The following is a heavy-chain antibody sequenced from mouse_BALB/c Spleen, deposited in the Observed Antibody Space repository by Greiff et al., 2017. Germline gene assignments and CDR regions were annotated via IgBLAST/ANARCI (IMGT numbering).Heavy chain of an antibody. V-gene: IGHV7-3*02. CDR3: ARDGRNVGWYFDV. J-gene: IGHJ1*01. CDR2: IRNKANGYTT. CDR1: GFTFTDYY. Sequence: EVKLVESGGGLVQPGGSLRLSCATSGFTFTDYYMSWVRQPPGKALEWLGFIRNKANGYTTEYSASVKGRFTISRDNSQSILYLQMNTLRAEDSATYYCARDGRNVGWYFDVWGAGTTVTVSS.